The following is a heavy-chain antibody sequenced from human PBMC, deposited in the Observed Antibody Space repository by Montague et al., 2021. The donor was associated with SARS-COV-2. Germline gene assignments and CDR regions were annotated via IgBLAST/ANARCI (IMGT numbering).Heavy chain of an antibody. CDR2: IDWDDDK. Sequence: PALVKPTQTLTLTCTFSGFSLSTSGMCVSWIRQPPGKALEWLARIDWDDDKYYSTPLKTRLTISKYTSKNQVVLTMTNMDPVDTATYYCARDWGCTHFDYWGQGTLVTVSS. D-gene: IGHD7-27*01. J-gene: IGHJ4*02. V-gene: IGHV2-70*11. CDR3: ARDWGCTHFDY. CDR1: GFSLSTSGMC.